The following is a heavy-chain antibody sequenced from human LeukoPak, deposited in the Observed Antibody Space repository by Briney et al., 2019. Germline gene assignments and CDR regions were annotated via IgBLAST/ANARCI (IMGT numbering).Heavy chain of an antibody. D-gene: IGHD3-10*01. J-gene: IGHJ6*02. Sequence: SETLSLACTVSGGSISSSSYYWGWIRQPPGKGLEWIGSMYYSGSTYYNPSLKSRVTISVDTSKNQFSLKLSSVTAADTAVYYCVSDYYGSGSPHFMDVWGQGTTVTVSS. CDR2: MYYSGST. CDR3: VSDYYGSGSPHFMDV. V-gene: IGHV4-39*01. CDR1: GGSISSSSYY.